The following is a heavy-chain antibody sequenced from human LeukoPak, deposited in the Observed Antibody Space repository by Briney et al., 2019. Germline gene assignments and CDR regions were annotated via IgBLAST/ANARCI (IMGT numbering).Heavy chain of an antibody. CDR2: ISYDGSNK. J-gene: IGHJ6*03. D-gene: IGHD2-2*01. Sequence: GGSLRPSCAASGFTFSSYAMHWVRQAPGKGLEWVAVISYDGSNKYYADSVKGRFSIPRDNSKNTLYLQMNSLRAEDTAVYYCARVSYCSSTSCYPGVSLDYYYMDVWGKGTTVTVSS. V-gene: IGHV3-30-3*01. CDR3: ARVSYCSSTSCYPGVSLDYYYMDV. CDR1: GFTFSSYA.